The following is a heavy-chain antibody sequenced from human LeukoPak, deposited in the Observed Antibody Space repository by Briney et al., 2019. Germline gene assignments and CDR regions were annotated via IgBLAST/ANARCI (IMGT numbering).Heavy chain of an antibody. CDR3: ARDGKMTYYYDSSGLDAFDI. V-gene: IGHV3-66*01. D-gene: IGHD3-22*01. CDR1: GFPARTIS. Sequence: GGSLRLSCAASGFPARTISMSWVRQAPGRGLGWVPAIKSGGSTYYADSVKGRFTISRDNSKNTLYLQMNSLRAEDTAVYYCARDGKMTYYYDSSGLDAFDIWGQGTMVTVSS. J-gene: IGHJ3*02. CDR2: IKSGGST.